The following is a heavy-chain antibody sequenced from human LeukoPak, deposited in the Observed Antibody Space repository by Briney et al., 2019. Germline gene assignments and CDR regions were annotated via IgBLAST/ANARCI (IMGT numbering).Heavy chain of an antibody. J-gene: IGHJ5*02. D-gene: IGHD6-13*01. CDR3: ARSIAATGRNWFDP. CDR1: GGSISSNY. CDR2: IFYSGST. Sequence: SETLSLTCTASGGSISSNYWSWIRQPPGKGLEWIGYIFYSGSTNYNPSLKSRVTTSVDTSKNQFSLKLSSVTAADTAVYYCARSIAATGRNWFDPWGQGTLVTVSS. V-gene: IGHV4-59*01.